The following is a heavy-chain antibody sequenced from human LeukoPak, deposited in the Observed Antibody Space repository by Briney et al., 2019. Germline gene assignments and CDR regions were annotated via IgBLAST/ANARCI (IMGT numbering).Heavy chain of an antibody. J-gene: IGHJ4*02. V-gene: IGHV4-59*01. CDR3: VRDRELTY. CDR1: GGSISIYY. D-gene: IGHD1-26*01. Sequence: PSETLSLTCTVSGGSISIYYWSWIRQPPGKGLEWIGYIYNSGSTIYNPSLRSRVTISVDTSKNQFSLKLNSVTAADTAVYCCVRDRELTYWSQGTLVTVSS. CDR2: IYNSGST.